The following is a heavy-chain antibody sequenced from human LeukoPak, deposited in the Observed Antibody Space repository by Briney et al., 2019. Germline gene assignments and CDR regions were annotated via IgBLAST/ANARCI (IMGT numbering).Heavy chain of an antibody. CDR1: GFTFSSFG. D-gene: IGHD2-2*01. Sequence: GGSLRLSCAASGFTFSSFGMHWVRQAPGKGLEWVAFIWHDGSNKNYADSVEGRFTISRDNSKNTLYLQMNSLRAEDTAVYYCARDFVSTSSGWFDPWGQGTLVTVSS. J-gene: IGHJ5*02. CDR3: ARDFVSTSSGWFDP. V-gene: IGHV3-33*01. CDR2: IWHDGSNK.